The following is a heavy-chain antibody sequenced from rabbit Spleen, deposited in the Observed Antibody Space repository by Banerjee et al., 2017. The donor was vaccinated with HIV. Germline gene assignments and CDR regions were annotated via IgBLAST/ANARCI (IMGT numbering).Heavy chain of an antibody. CDR2: IDTGSSGFT. CDR3: ARDLLGVIGWNFYL. V-gene: IGHV1S40*01. CDR1: GFSFNNNDY. D-gene: IGHD1-1*01. J-gene: IGHJ4*01. Sequence: QSLEESGGDLVKPGASLTLTCTASGFSFNNNDYMCWVRQAPGKGLEWIACIDTGSSGFTYFASWARGRFTISRTSSTTVTLQMNSLTAADTATYFCARDLLGVIGWNFYLWGQGTLVTVS.